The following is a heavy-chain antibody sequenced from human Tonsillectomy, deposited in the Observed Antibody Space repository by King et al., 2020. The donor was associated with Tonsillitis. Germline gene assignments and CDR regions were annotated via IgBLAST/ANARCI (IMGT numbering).Heavy chain of an antibody. Sequence: VQLVESGGGLVKPGGSLRVSCAASGFSFSSYTINWVRQAPGKGLEWVSSITGSGTYIYYADSMKGRFTXSRDYAKNLLYLQMNSLRAEDTAVYYCARGGRVDAMDVWGQXTXVTVSS. CDR1: GFSFSSYT. D-gene: IGHD2-15*01. CDR3: ARGGRVDAMDV. J-gene: IGHJ6*02. V-gene: IGHV3-21*06. CDR2: ITGSGTYI.